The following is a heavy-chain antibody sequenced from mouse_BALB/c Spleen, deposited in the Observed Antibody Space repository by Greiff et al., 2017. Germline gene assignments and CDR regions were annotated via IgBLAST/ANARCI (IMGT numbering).Heavy chain of an antibody. Sequence: VQLVESGAELARPGASVKLSCKASGYTFTSYWMQWVKQRPGPGLEWIGAIYPGDGDTRYTQKFKSKATLTADKSSSTAYMQLSSLASEDSAVYYCNAGGSSMDAYWGQGTLVTVSA. D-gene: IGHD1-3*01. CDR3: NAGGSSMDAY. CDR2: IYPGDGDT. V-gene: IGHV1-87*01. CDR1: GYTFTSYW. J-gene: IGHJ3*01.